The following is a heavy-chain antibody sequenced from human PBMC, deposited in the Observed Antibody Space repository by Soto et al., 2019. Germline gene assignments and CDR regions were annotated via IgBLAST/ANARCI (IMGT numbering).Heavy chain of an antibody. Sequence: EVQLLESGGGLVQPGGSLRLSCAVSGFSFSTYGVTWVRQAPGKGLEWVSGVSGGSGTTHYADSVKGRFTITGDTSKNTVYLQMNILRVEDTAVYYCAKWNGYGDDWGQGTLVTVSS. CDR1: GFSFSTYG. D-gene: IGHD1-1*01. CDR2: VSGGSGTT. CDR3: AKWNGYGDD. V-gene: IGHV3-23*01. J-gene: IGHJ4*02.